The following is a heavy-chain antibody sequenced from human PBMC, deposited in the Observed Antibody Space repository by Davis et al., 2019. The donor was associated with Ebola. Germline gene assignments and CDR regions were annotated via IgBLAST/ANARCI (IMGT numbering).Heavy chain of an antibody. V-gene: IGHV3-33*01. Sequence: PGGSLRLSCAASGFIFSTYGFHWVRQAPGKGLEWVAVIWFDGSIIYYADSVKGRFTVSRDNSKNTVYLQMNSLRAEDTAVYYCARDQYSNAWYDYWGQGTLVTVSS. J-gene: IGHJ4*02. CDR2: IWFDGSII. D-gene: IGHD6-19*01. CDR1: GFIFSTYG. CDR3: ARDQYSNAWYDY.